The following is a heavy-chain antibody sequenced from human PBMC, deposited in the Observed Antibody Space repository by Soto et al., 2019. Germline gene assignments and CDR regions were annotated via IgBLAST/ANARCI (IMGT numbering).Heavy chain of an antibody. J-gene: IGHJ6*02. CDR2: IIPIFGTA. Sequence: SVKVSCKASGGTFSSYAISWVRQAPGQGLEWMGGIIPIFGTANYAQKFQGRVTITADESTSTAYMELSSLGSEDTAVYYCARDITMVRGVILGGYYGMDVWGQRTTATVPS. CDR1: GGTFSSYA. V-gene: IGHV1-69*13. D-gene: IGHD3-10*01. CDR3: ARDITMVRGVILGGYYGMDV.